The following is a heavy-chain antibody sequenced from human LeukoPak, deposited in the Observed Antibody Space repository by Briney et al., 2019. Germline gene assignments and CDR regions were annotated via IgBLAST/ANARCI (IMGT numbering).Heavy chain of an antibody. D-gene: IGHD4-17*01. CDR3: AREVRGDYTDLDAFDI. V-gene: IGHV4-59*12. CDR1: GDSISGSY. Sequence: SETLSLTCAVSGDSISGSYWSWIRQPPGKGLEWIGFLSYTGTTSYNPSLKSRVTISVDTSKNQFSLKLSSVTAADTAVYYCAREVRGDYTDLDAFDIWGQGTMVTVSS. J-gene: IGHJ3*02. CDR2: LSYTGTT.